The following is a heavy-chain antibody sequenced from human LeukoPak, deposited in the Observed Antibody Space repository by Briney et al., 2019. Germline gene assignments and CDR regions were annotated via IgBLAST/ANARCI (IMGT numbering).Heavy chain of an antibody. D-gene: IGHD3-22*01. CDR2: ISSSSSTI. Sequence: GGSLRLSCAASGFTFSSYSMNWVRQAPGKGLEWVSYISSSSSTIYYADSVKGRFTISRDNAKNSLYLQMNSLRADDTAVYYCARGTMIVVVGAFDIWGQGTMVTVSS. CDR1: GFTFSSYS. CDR3: ARGTMIVVVGAFDI. V-gene: IGHV3-48*04. J-gene: IGHJ3*02.